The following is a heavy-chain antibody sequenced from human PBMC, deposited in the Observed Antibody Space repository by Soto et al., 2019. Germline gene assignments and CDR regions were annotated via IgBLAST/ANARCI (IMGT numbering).Heavy chain of an antibody. V-gene: IGHV4-4*01. J-gene: IGHJ4*02. CDR2: IYHSGGT. Sequence: QVHLQESGPGLVRPSGTLSLTCAVSGASISSTTSNNWWSWVRQPPGKGLEWIGAIYHSGGTIYDPSLTSRVSMSVDKATNQLSLKLPSVTAADTAVYWCARMVGATLVDFWGQGTLVTVSS. CDR1: GASISSTTSNNW. D-gene: IGHD1-26*01. CDR3: ARMVGATLVDF.